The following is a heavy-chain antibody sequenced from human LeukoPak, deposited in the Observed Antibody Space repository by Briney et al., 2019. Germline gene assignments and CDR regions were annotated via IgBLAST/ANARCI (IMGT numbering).Heavy chain of an antibody. CDR3: ASSSSWSNNWFDP. V-gene: IGHV1-69*13. CDR2: IIPIFGTA. CDR1: GGTFSSYA. D-gene: IGHD6-13*01. Sequence: SVKVSCKASGGTFSSYAISWVRQAPGQGLEWMGGIIPIFGTANYAQKFQGRVTITADESTSTAYMELSSLRSEDTAVYYCASSSSWSNNWFDPWGQGTLVTVSS. J-gene: IGHJ5*02.